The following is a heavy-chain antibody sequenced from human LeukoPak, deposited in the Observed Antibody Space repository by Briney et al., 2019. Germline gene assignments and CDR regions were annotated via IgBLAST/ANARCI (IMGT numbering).Heavy chain of an antibody. V-gene: IGHV4-59*01. D-gene: IGHD1-14*01. J-gene: IGHJ6*02. CDR3: AGATNVDYFYYYGMDV. CDR2: IYDTGIT. Sequence: PSETLSLTCTVSGGSIKTYYWSWVRQPPGEGLEWIGYIYDTGITYYSPSLNGRVTISIDTSKNQFSLKLSSVTAADTAMYYCAGATNVDYFYYYGMDVWGQGTTVTVSS. CDR1: GGSIKTYY.